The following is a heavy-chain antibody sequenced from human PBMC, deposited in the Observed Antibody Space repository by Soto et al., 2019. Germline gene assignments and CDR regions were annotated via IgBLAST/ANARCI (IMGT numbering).Heavy chain of an antibody. J-gene: IGHJ4*02. CDR1: GFTFSNYY. V-gene: IGHV3-7*01. Sequence: GGSLRLSCAASGFTFSNYYMTWVRQAPGKGLEWVANMNQDGSDKRYVDSVRGRFTISRDNAKNSLYLQMNSLRVEDTAVYYCARVESGRYDYRGQGALVTVSS. D-gene: IGHD1-26*01. CDR3: ARVESGRYDY. CDR2: MNQDGSDK.